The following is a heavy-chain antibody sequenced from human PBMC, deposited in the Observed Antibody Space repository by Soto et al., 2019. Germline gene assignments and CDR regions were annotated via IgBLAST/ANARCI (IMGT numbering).Heavy chain of an antibody. CDR3: ARAARWLQSRYFDL. CDR1: GFTFSNYD. V-gene: IGHV3-13*01. J-gene: IGHJ2*01. CDR2: IDIAGAT. D-gene: IGHD5-12*01. Sequence: GGALRLSCADSGFTFSNYDMHWVRQTTGKGLEWVSAIDIAGATYYPDSVKGRFTISREKAKNSLYLQMNSLRADDTAVYYCARAARWLQSRYFDLWGRGTLVTVSS.